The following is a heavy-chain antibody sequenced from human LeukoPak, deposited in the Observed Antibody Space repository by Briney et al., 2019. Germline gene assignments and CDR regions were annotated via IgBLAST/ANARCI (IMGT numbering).Heavy chain of an antibody. V-gene: IGHV4-59*11. CDR2: IYYSGST. Sequence: PETLSPTCTVSGGSTRMHSASWIRQPPGKGLEWIGYIYYSGSTNHNPSLKSRVSISVDTSKNQFSLKLSSVTAADTAVYYCARTGSTVTMLYPCDNWGERALVTVSS. J-gene: IGHJ4*02. CDR1: GGSTRMHS. D-gene: IGHD4-17*01. CDR3: ARTGSTVTMLYPCDN.